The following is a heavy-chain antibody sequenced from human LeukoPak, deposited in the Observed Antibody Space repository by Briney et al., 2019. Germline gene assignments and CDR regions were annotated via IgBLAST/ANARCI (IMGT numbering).Heavy chain of an antibody. Sequence: ASVKVSCKASGYTFTGYYMHWVRQAPGQGLEWMGRINPNSGGTNYAQKFQGRVTMTRDTSISTAYMELSRLRSDDAAVYYCARRGGSYYYFDYWGQGTLVTVSS. D-gene: IGHD1-26*01. CDR1: GYTFTGYY. CDR2: INPNSGGT. V-gene: IGHV1-2*06. CDR3: ARRGGSYYYFDY. J-gene: IGHJ4*02.